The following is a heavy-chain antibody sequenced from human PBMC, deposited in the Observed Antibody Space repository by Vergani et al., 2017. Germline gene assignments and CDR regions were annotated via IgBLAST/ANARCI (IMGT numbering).Heavy chain of an antibody. D-gene: IGHD5-12*01. CDR3: ARIRRRGRSGYDIFDF. J-gene: IGHJ4*02. CDR2: IDWNDNK. V-gene: IGHV2-70*01. CDR1: GFSILTSEMC. Sequence: QVTLRESGPALVKPTQTLTLTCIFSGFSILTSEMCVSWIRQPPGKALEWLALIDWNDNKYFNTSLKTRLTISKDASKNQVVLTMTNMDPVDTATYYCARIRRRGRSGYDIFDFWGQGILVTVAS.